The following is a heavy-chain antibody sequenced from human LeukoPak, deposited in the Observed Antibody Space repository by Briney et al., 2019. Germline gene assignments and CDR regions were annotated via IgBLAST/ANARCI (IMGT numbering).Heavy chain of an antibody. D-gene: IGHD5-18*01. J-gene: IGHJ4*02. CDR3: ARDARSGYSYGYDY. CDR2: ISAYNGNT. V-gene: IGHV1-18*01. CDR1: GYTFTSYG. Sequence: ASVEVSCKASGYTFTSYGISWVRQAPGQGLEWMGWISAYNGNTNYAQKLQGRVTMTTDTSTSTAYMELRSLRSDDTAVYYCARDARSGYSYGYDYWGQGTLVTVSS.